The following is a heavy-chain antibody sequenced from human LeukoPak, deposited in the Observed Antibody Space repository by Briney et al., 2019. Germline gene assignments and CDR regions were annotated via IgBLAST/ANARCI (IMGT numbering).Heavy chain of an antibody. CDR2: ITTSSSYI. D-gene: IGHD6-6*01. CDR1: GFTFSSYT. J-gene: IGHJ3*01. Sequence: PGGSLRLSCAASGFTFSSYTISWVRQAPGKGLEWVSSITTSSSYIYYADSVKGRFTISRDNANNSLYLQMNSLREEDTAVYFCARDVRAYSTSSSAFDVWGQGTMVTVSS. CDR3: ARDVRAYSTSSSAFDV. V-gene: IGHV3-21*01.